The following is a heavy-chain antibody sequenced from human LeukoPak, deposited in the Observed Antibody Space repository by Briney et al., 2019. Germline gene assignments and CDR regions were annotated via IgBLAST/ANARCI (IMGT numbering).Heavy chain of an antibody. V-gene: IGHV3-7*01. Sequence: GGSLRLSCAASGFTFSNYWMSWGRQAPGKGLEWVADIKRHGIEKHYVDAVKGRFTISRDNAKNSLYLQMNSLRAEDTAVYYCVLNMVGGQIFDFWGQGTLVTVSS. J-gene: IGHJ4*02. CDR1: GFTFSNYW. CDR2: IKRHGIEK. CDR3: VLNMVGGQIFDF. D-gene: IGHD3-10*01.